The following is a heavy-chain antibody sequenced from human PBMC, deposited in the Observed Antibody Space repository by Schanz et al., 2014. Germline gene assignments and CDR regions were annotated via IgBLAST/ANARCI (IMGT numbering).Heavy chain of an antibody. D-gene: IGHD4-17*01. V-gene: IGHV3-23*04. CDR1: GFTFRSYP. Sequence: EVELVESGGGLVQPGGSLRLSCAASGFTFRSYPMSWVRQAPGKGLEWVSAISASGGSTYYADSVKGRFTISRDNAKNTLYLQMNSLRAEDTAVYYCVRDTDYHFDYWGQGTLVTVSS. CDR3: VRDTDYHFDY. J-gene: IGHJ4*02. CDR2: ISASGGST.